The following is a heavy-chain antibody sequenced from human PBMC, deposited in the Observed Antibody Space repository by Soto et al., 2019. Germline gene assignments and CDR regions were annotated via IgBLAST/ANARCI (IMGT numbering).Heavy chain of an antibody. CDR1: GFTFSSYW. CDR2: INSDGSSA. Sequence: PGGSLRLSCAVSGFTFSSYWMHWVRQAPGKGLVWVSRINSDGSSANYADSVKGRLTISRDNAKNRLYVQMNSLRTEDTAVYYCARSETPDSNPILFDPWGQGTLVTVSS. CDR3: ARSETPDSNPILFDP. D-gene: IGHD4-4*01. V-gene: IGHV3-74*01. J-gene: IGHJ5*02.